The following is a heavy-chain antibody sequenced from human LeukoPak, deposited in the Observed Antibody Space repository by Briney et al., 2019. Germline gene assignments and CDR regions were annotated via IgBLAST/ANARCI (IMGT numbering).Heavy chain of an antibody. V-gene: IGHV1-18*04. D-gene: IGHD6-25*01. J-gene: IGHJ6*04. CDR1: GYTLTSYG. Sequence: ASVKVSCKASGYTLTSYGISWVRQAPGQGLEWMGWISAYNGNTNYAQKLQGRVTMTTDTSTSTAYMELRSLRSDDTAVYYCARGGGFDDPNYYGMDVWGKGTTVTVSS. CDR3: ARGGGFDDPNYYGMDV. CDR2: ISAYNGNT.